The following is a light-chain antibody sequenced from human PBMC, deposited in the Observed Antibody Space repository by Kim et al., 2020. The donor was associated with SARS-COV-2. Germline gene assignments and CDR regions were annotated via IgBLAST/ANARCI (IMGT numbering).Light chain of an antibody. V-gene: IGLV1-44*01. CDR1: CSKVGTNS. CDR2: SNE. CDR3: ATWDDSLNGFWV. Sequence: QRLTSYVSGRCSKVGTNSVSWYHKLRGTAPKLLIHSNEQRPSGVPDRFSGSKAGTSASLAISGLQSEDDAVYYCATWDDSLNGFWVLGGGTQRTVL. J-gene: IGLJ3*02.